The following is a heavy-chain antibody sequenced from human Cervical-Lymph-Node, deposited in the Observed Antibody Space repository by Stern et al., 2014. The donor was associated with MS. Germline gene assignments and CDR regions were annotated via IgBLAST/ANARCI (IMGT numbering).Heavy chain of an antibody. Sequence: MQLEQSGAEVRKPGESLKISCKVSGYSFANFWIGWVRQVPGKGLEWMGLIYPFDPDPEYSPSFQGRVPLAADESISTAYLQWSSLKASDTGIYYCARRGLGYDGADHWGQGALVTVSS. CDR2: IYPFDPDP. V-gene: IGHV5-51*03. D-gene: IGHD3-16*01. J-gene: IGHJ4*02. CDR1: GYSFANFW. CDR3: ARRGLGYDGADH.